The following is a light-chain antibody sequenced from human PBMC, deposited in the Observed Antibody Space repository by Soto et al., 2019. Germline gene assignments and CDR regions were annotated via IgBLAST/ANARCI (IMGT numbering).Light chain of an antibody. J-gene: IGKJ3*01. Sequence: DIQMTQSPSSLSASVGDRVTITCRASQGIRNDLNWYQQKPGKAPKRLIYGATSLQSGVPSRFSGSGSGTEFTLTIRSLQPEDFATYYCLQHNSYPRTFGPGTKVEIK. CDR1: QGIRND. CDR3: LQHNSYPRT. CDR2: GAT. V-gene: IGKV1-17*01.